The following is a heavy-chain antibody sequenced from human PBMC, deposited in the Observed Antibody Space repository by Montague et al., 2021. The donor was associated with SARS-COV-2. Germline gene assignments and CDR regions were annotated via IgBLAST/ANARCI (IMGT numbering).Heavy chain of an antibody. V-gene: IGHV4-39*01. CDR3: GRQAIKYTHWFDP. J-gene: IGHJ5*02. Sequence: SETLSLTCTVSGGSISSSSYYWGWLRPPPGRVLECIRSIYSGRSTYYPPSLDSRATISVNTSKNHSSLMLSSVTAADTAVYYCGRQAIKYTHWFDPWGQGTLVTVSS. CDR1: GGSISSSSYY. CDR2: IYSGRST. D-gene: IGHD3-9*01.